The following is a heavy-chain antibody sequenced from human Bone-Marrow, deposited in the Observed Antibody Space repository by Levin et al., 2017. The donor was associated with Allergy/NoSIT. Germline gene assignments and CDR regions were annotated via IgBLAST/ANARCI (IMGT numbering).Heavy chain of an antibody. V-gene: IGHV1-46*01. CDR3: ARANFYDSGSYSDYFFDY. D-gene: IGHD3-10*01. CDR2: INPSGGRT. CDR1: GYTFTSYY. J-gene: IGHJ4*02. Sequence: ASVKVSCKASGYTFTSYYIHWMRQAPGQGLEWMGVINPSGGRTNYAQRFQGRVTMTWDTSTNTVYMELSSLRSEDTAMYYCARANFYDSGSYSDYFFDYWGQGTLVTVSS.